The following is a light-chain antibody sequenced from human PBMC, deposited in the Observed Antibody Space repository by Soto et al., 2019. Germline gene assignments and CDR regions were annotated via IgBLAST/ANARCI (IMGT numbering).Light chain of an antibody. CDR1: QSISSW. J-gene: IGKJ5*01. CDR2: DAS. V-gene: IGKV1-5*01. CDR3: QQSYSTTIT. Sequence: DIQMTQSPSTLSASVGDRFTITCRASQSISSWLAWYQQKPGKAPKLLIYDASSLESGVPSRFSGSGSGTDFTLTISSLQPEDFATYYCQQSYSTTITFGQGTRLEI.